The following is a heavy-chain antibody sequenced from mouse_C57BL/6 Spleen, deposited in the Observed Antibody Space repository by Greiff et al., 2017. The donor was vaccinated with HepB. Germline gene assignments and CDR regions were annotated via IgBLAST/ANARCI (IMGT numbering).Heavy chain of an antibody. CDR3: ARLLITTVVATPSWFAY. J-gene: IGHJ3*01. D-gene: IGHD1-1*01. CDR1: GFTFSDYG. V-gene: IGHV5-17*01. Sequence: DVHLVESGGGLVKPGGSLKLSCAASGFTFSDYGMHWVRQAPEKGLEWVAYISSGSSTIYYADTVKGRFTISRDNAKNTLFLQMTSLRSEDTAMYYCARLLITTVVATPSWFAYWGQRTLVTVSA. CDR2: ISSGSSTI.